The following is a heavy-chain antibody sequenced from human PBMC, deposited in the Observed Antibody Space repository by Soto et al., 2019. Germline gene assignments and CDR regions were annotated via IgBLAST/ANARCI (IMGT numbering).Heavy chain of an antibody. D-gene: IGHD2-2*01. CDR3: GRVGYDHGCIFDY. Sequence: PXECLRLSCAASGFTFSNYCMSWVRQAPGKGLEWVANINRGVSETYYVDSVKGRFTLSRDNAKNSLQLRMSSLRDEDTAIYFCGRVGYDHGCIFDYWGLGTMVTVSS. CDR2: INRGVSET. J-gene: IGHJ4*01. V-gene: IGHV3-7*01. CDR1: GFTFSNYC.